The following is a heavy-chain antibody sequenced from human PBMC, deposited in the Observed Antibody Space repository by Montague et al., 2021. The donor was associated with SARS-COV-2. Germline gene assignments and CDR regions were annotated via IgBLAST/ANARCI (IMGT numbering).Heavy chain of an antibody. Sequence: SETLSLTCTVSGXSISSSSYYWGWIRQPPGKGLEWIGSMYYSGSTCYNPSLKSRVTISVDTSKNQFSLKLSSVTAADTAVYYCARHLTADILLVVYDIRGWFDPWGQGTLVTVSS. CDR1: GXSISSSSYY. CDR2: MYYSGST. J-gene: IGHJ5*02. CDR3: ARHLTADILLVVYDIRGWFDP. V-gene: IGHV4-39*01. D-gene: IGHD2-8*01.